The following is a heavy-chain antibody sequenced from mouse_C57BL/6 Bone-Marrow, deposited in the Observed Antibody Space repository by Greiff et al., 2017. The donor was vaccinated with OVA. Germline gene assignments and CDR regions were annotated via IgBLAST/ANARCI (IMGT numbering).Heavy chain of an antibody. J-gene: IGHJ2*01. V-gene: IGHV5-4*01. D-gene: IGHD2-5*01. CDR1: GFTFSSYA. CDR2: ISDGGSYT. Sequence: EVKLVESGGGLVKPGGSLKLSCAASGFTFSSYAMSWVRQTPEKRLEWVATISDGGSYTYYPDNVKGRFTISRDNAKNNLYLQMSHLKSEDTAMYYCARERGSNCFGYWGQGTTLTVSS. CDR3: ARERGSNCFGY.